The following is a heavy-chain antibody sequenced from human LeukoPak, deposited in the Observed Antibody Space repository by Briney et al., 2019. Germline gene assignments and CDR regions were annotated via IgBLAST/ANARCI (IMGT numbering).Heavy chain of an antibody. V-gene: IGHV4-34*01. J-gene: IGHJ4*02. Sequence: PSETLSLTCAVYGGSFSGYYWSWIRQPPGKGLEWIGEINHSGSTNYNPSLKIRVTISVDTSKNQFSLKLSSVTAADTAVYYCARPGLQTYYYDSSGYYYVDWGQGTLVTVSS. D-gene: IGHD3-22*01. CDR3: ARPGLQTYYYDSSGYYYVD. CDR1: GGSFSGYY. CDR2: INHSGST.